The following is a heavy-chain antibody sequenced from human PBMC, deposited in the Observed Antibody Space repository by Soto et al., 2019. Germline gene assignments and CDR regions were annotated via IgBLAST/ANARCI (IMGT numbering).Heavy chain of an antibody. D-gene: IGHD1-26*01. CDR3: ARYVVGPTYGIGYYFDY. CDR2: IYSSGSS. CDR1: GGSMMSYY. Sequence: SETLSLTCTVSGGSMMSYYWGWIRQPPGKGLEWIGYIYSSGSSNYNPSLKSQVTMLVDTSKNQFSLKLSSVTAADTAVYYCARYVVGPTYGIGYYFDYWGQGTLVTVSS. V-gene: IGHV4-59*01. J-gene: IGHJ4*02.